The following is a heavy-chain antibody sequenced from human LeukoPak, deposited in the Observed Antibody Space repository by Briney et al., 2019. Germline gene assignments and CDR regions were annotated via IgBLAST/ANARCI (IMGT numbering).Heavy chain of an antibody. Sequence: GGSLRLSCVASGFTFTSYAMTWVRQAPGKGLEWVAAIWYDGSNKYYTDSVKGRFTISRDNSKNTLYLQMTSLRAEDTAVYYCAREADCSGGNCYRGAFDIWGQGTMVTVSS. CDR3: AREADCSGGNCYRGAFDI. CDR1: GFTFTSYA. J-gene: IGHJ3*02. D-gene: IGHD2-15*01. V-gene: IGHV3-33*08. CDR2: IWYDGSNK.